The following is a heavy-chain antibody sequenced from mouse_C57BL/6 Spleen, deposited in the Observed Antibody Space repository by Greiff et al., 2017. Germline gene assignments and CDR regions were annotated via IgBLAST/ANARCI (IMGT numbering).Heavy chain of an antibody. J-gene: IGHJ2*01. CDR3: ARHRDYGSSFLYFDY. V-gene: IGHV5-9*01. CDR2: ISGGGGNT. D-gene: IGHD1-1*01. CDR1: GFTFSSYT. Sequence: EVKVVESGGGLVKPGGSLKLSCAASGFTFSSYTMSWVRPTPEKRLAWVATISGGGGNTYYPDSVKGRFTISRDNAKNTLYLQMSSLRSEDTALYYCARHRDYGSSFLYFDYWGQGTTLTVSS.